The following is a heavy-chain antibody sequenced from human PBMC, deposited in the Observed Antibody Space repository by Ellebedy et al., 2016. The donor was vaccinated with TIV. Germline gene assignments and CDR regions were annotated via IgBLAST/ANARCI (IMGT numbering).Heavy chain of an antibody. CDR1: GFSFDSYW. V-gene: IGHV3-7*01. CDR3: ARERVSLYVATPFDR. J-gene: IGHJ3*02. D-gene: IGHD3-16*02. Sequence: PGGSLRLSCAASGFSFDSYWMSWVRHIPGKGLEWVANVNQDGSEKYYAESVKGRFTISRDNTKNSLFLQLSSLRADDTATYYCARERVSLYVATPFDRWGRGTRVTVSS. CDR2: VNQDGSEK.